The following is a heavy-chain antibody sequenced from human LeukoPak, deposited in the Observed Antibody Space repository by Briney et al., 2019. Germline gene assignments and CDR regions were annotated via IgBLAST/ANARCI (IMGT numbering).Heavy chain of an antibody. CDR3: TTSIHTTFNAFDI. CDR1: GFTFSDAW. J-gene: IGHJ3*02. D-gene: IGHD5-24*01. Sequence: GGSLRLSCAASGFTFSDAWMSWVRQAPGKGLEWVGRIKSKTDGGTTDYAAPVKGRFTISRDDSKNTLYLQMNSLKTEDTAVYYCTTSIHTTFNAFDIWGQGTMVTVSS. CDR2: IKSKTDGGTT. V-gene: IGHV3-15*01.